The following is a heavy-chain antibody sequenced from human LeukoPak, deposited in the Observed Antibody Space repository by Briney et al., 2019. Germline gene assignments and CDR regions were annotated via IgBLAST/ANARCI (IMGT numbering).Heavy chain of an antibody. CDR1: GGSFSSYY. V-gene: IGHV4-59*10. CDR3: ARHWPHLRGYFDY. Sequence: SETLSLTCAVYGGSFSSYYWSWIRQPAGKGLEWIGRIYTSGSTNYNPSLKSRVTMSVDTSKNQFSLKLSSVTAADTAVYYCARHWPHLRGYFDYWGQGTLVTVSS. CDR2: IYTSGST. J-gene: IGHJ4*02. D-gene: IGHD3-16*01.